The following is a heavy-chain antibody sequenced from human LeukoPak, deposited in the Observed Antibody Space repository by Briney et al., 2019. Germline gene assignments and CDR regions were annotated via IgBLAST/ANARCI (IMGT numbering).Heavy chain of an antibody. V-gene: IGHV4-39*07. J-gene: IGHJ3*02. CDR3: ARGPYSYDSSGAFDI. CDR2: IHNNGNN. D-gene: IGHD3-22*01. CDR1: GGSISSGDYY. Sequence: SETLSLTCTASGGSISSGDYYWNWIRQPPGKGLEWIGTIHNNGNNYYSASLQSRVTISRDTSKNQFSLQLSSVTAADTAVYFCARGPYSYDSSGAFDIWGQGTMVTVSS.